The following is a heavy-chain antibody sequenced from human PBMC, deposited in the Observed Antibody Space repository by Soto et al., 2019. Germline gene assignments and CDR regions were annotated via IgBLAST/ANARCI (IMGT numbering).Heavy chain of an antibody. CDR3: AGAYDIMEGYFEY. CDR2: IYYSGTT. D-gene: IGHD3-22*01. J-gene: IGHJ4*02. Sequence: SETLSLTCTVSGGSIDRGDYYWSWIRQHPGKGLEWIGYIYYSGTTYYNPSLKSRVTMSVDPSKNQFSLKLSSVTAADTAVYYCAGAYDIMEGYFEYWSQGTLVTVSS. CDR1: GGSIDRGDYY. V-gene: IGHV4-31*03.